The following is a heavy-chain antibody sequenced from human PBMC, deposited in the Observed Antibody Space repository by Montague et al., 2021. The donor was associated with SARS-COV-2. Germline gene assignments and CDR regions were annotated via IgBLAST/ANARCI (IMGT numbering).Heavy chain of an antibody. Sequence: SETLSLTCAVYGGSLSGYYWSWIRQPPEKGPEWIGEINHSANTKYNPSLKSPVTISIDTSKNQFSLKMTSVTAADTATYYCASVIYRSGSYYNRYYYGLDIWGPGTTVIVSS. CDR3: ASVIYRSGSYYNRYYYGLDI. V-gene: IGHV4-34*01. D-gene: IGHD3-10*01. CDR1: GGSLSGYY. CDR2: INHSANT. J-gene: IGHJ6*02.